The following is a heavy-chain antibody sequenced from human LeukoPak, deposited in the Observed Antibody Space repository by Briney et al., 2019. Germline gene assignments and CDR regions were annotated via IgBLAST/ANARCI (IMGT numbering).Heavy chain of an antibody. Sequence: GGSLRLSCAASGFTVNSNYYMRWVRQAPGKGLEWVSVTYSNGNTYYADSVKGRFTISRDNSKNTLYLQMNSLRAEDTAVYYCARAYRGGNKLFDYWGQGTLVTVSS. J-gene: IGHJ4*02. V-gene: IGHV3-53*01. D-gene: IGHD5-24*01. CDR1: GFTVNSNY. CDR3: ARAYRGGNKLFDY. CDR2: TYSNGNT.